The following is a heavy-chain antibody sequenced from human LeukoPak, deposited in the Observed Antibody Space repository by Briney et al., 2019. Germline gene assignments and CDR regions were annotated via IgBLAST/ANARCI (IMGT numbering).Heavy chain of an antibody. D-gene: IGHD6-13*01. CDR1: GSTFTSYA. Sequence: PGGSLRLSCAASGSTFTSYAMHWVRQAPGQGLEWMGWTNAGNGNTKYSQNFQGRVTITRDTSASTAYMELSSLRSEDTAVYYCARVGSPSWAAAGPDRFDYWGQGTLVTVSS. V-gene: IGHV1-3*01. CDR2: TNAGNGNT. J-gene: IGHJ4*02. CDR3: ARVGSPSWAAAGPDRFDY.